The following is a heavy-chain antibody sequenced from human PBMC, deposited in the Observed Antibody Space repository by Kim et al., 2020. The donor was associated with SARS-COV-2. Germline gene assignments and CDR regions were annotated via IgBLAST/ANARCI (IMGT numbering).Heavy chain of an antibody. J-gene: IGHJ4*02. CDR3: GRDPMRRGSY. V-gene: IGHV3-74*01. D-gene: IGHD3-10*01. Sequence: CGEDVNGRFTSSRDNAKNTLYLQMNSLRAEDTAVYYCGRDPMRRGSYWGQGILVTVSS.